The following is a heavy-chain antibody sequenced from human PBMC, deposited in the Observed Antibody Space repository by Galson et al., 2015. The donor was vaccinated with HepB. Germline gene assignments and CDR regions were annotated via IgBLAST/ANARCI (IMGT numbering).Heavy chain of an antibody. J-gene: IGHJ4*02. CDR2: ISSNGGSP. D-gene: IGHD5-18*01. CDR1: GLTFSSYA. V-gene: IGHV3-64D*09. CDR3: VKDVDTTMVYGY. Sequence: SLRLSCAASGLTFSSYAMHWVRQAPGKGLEYVSAISSNGGSPYYADSVKGRFTISRDNPKNTLYLQMSSLRVEDTAVYYCVKDVDTTMVYGYWGQGTLVTVSS.